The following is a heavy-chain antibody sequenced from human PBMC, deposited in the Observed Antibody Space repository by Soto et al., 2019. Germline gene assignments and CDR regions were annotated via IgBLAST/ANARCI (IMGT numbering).Heavy chain of an antibody. Sequence: SETLSLTCAVSGYSIASGYYWAWIRQSPGKGLEWIGSIYHAGSVYYHPSLNSRVAVSLDTSKNHFSLKLTSVTAADTAVYYCARTFDYYGMDVWGQGTTVTVSS. CDR2: IYHAGSV. CDR3: ARTFDYYGMDV. V-gene: IGHV4-38-2*01. CDR1: GYSIASGYY. J-gene: IGHJ6*02.